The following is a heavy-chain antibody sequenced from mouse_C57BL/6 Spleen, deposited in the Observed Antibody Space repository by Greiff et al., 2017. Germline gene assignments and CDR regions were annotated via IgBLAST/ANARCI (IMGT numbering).Heavy chain of an antibody. CDR3: ARNYGYDGDYYASDY. CDR2: LWTGGGT. V-gene: IGHV2-9-1*01. D-gene: IGHD2-14*01. Sequence: QVQLQQSGPGLVAPSQSLSITCTVSGFSLTSYAISWVSQPPGKGLEWLGVLWTGGGTNYNSALKSRLSISKDNSKSQVFLKMNRLQTDDTARDYCARNYGYDGDYYASDYWGQGTSVTVSS. J-gene: IGHJ4*01. CDR1: GFSLTSYA.